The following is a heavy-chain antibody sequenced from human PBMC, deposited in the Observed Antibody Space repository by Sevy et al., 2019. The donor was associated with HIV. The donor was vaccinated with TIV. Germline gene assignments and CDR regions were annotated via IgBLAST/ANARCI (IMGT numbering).Heavy chain of an antibody. D-gene: IGHD6-19*01. CDR3: TTGGVQWLAYFDY. V-gene: IGHV3-15*01. Sequence: GESLKISCAASGFTFSNAWMSWVRQAPGKGLEWVGRIKSKTDGGTTDYAAPEKGRFTISRDDSKSTLYLQMNSLKTEDTAVYYCTTGGVQWLAYFDYWGQGTLVTVSS. J-gene: IGHJ4*02. CDR1: GFTFSNAW. CDR2: IKSKTDGGTT.